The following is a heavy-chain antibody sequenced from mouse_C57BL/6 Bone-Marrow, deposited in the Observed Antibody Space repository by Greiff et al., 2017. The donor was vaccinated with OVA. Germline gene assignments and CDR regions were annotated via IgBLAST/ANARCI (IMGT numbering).Heavy chain of an antibody. CDR1: GFTFSSYA. V-gene: IGHV5-4*01. CDR2: ISDGGSYT. J-gene: IGHJ4*01. Sequence: EVQLVESGGGLVKPGGSLKLSCAASGFTFSSYAMSWVRQTPEKRLEWVATISDGGSYTYYPDNVKGRFTISRDNAKNNLYLQMSHLKSEDTAMYYCARELTGPMDYWGQGTSVTVSS. CDR3: ARELTGPMDY. D-gene: IGHD4-1*01.